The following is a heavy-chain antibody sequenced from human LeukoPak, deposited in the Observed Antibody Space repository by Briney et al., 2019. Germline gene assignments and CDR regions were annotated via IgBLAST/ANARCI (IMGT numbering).Heavy chain of an antibody. V-gene: IGHV4-59*08. CDR2: IYYSGST. CDR3: ASRDKFGTVAFDI. CDR1: GGSISSYY. Sequence: SETLSLTCTVSGGSISSYYWSWIRQPPGKGLEWIGYIYYSGSTIYNPSLKSRVTISVDTSKNQFSLKLSSVTAADTAVYYCASRDKFGTVAFDIWGQGTMVTVSS. J-gene: IGHJ3*02. D-gene: IGHD3-16*01.